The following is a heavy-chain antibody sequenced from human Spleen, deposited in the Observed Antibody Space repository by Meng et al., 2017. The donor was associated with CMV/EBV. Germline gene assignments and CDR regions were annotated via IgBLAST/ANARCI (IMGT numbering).Heavy chain of an antibody. CDR1: GFTFDDYA. V-gene: IGHV3-9*01. CDR2: ISWNSNNI. Sequence: GGSLRLSCAASGFTFDDYAMHWVRQAPGKGLEWVSGISWNSNNIGYADSVKGRFTISRDNAKNSLYLQMNSLRTEDTAVYYCAFLDCSSTSCTDYYYYGMDVWGQGTTVTVSS. J-gene: IGHJ6*02. D-gene: IGHD2-2*01. CDR3: AFLDCSSTSCTDYYYYGMDV.